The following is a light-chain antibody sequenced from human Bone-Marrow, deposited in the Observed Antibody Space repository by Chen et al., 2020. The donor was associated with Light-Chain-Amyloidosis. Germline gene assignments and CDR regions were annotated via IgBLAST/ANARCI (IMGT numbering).Light chain of an antibody. J-gene: IGLJ2*01. CDR2: RAT. CDR3: QSADSSGTYEVI. CDR1: DLPTKY. Sequence: SYELTQPPSVSVSPGQTARITCSGDDLPTKYAYWYQQKPGQAPVLVIYRATVRPSGISERFSGSSSGTTATLTISGVQAEDEADYHCQSADSSGTYEVIFGGGTKLTVL. V-gene: IGLV3-25*03.